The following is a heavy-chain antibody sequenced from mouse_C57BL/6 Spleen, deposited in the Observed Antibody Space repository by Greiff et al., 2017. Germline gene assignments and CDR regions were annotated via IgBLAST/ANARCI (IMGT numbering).Heavy chain of an antibody. CDR1: GYSITSGYY. CDR3: ARDGDYGWYFDV. D-gene: IGHD2-13*01. CDR2: ISYDGSS. J-gene: IGHJ1*03. Sequence: EVQLQQSGPGLVKPSQSLSLTCSVTGYSITSGYYWNWIRQFPGNKLEWMGYISYDGSSNYNPSLKNRISITRDTSKNQFFLKLNSVTTEDTATYYCARDGDYGWYFDVWGTGTTVTVSS. V-gene: IGHV3-6*01.